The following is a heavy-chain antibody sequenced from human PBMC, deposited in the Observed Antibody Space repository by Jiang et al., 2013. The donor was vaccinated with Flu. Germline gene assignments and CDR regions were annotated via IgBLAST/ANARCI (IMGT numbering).Heavy chain of an antibody. CDR2: FDNRGNT. D-gene: IGHD2-15*01. J-gene: IGHJ3*02. CDR1: GGSISNNSFY. Sequence: LLKPSETLSLTCTVSGGSISNNSFYWGWVRQPPGKGLEWIGGFDNRGNTYSNPSLKSRVSISVDTSKNQFSLDVTSVTAADSAVYYCARMSPATPGLDAFEMWGQGTMVTVSS. V-gene: IGHV4-39*01. CDR3: ARMSPATPGLDAFEM.